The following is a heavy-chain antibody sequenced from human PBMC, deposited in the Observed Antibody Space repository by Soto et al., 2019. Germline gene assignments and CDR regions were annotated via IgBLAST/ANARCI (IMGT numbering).Heavy chain of an antibody. CDR2: INHSGGT. CDR3: AYWGY. Sequence: SETLSLTCAVYGGSFSGYYCSWIRQPPGEGLEWIGEINHSGGTNYNPSLKSRVTISVDTSKNQFSLKLSSVTAADTAVYYCAYWGYWGQGTLVTVSS. D-gene: IGHD3-16*01. CDR1: GGSFSGYY. J-gene: IGHJ4*02. V-gene: IGHV4-34*01.